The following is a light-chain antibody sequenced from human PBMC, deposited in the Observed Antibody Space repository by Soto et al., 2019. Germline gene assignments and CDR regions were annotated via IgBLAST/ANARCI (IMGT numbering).Light chain of an antibody. Sequence: EIVMTQSPATLSVSPGERATLSCRASQSVSSNLAWYQQKPGQAPRLLIYGATRRATGIPDRFSGSGSGTDFTLTISRLEPEDFAVYFCQQYNYLIPFGQGRRLEIK. CDR2: GAT. CDR1: QSVSSN. V-gene: IGKV3D-15*01. CDR3: QQYNYLIP. J-gene: IGKJ5*01.